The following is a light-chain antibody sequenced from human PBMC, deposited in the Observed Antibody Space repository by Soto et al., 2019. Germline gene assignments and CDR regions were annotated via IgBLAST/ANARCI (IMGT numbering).Light chain of an antibody. Sequence: EIVLTQSPGTLSLSPGERATLSCRASQTVSSRYLAWYQQKPGQAPRLLIFSASSRATGIPDRFSGSGSGTDFTLTISRLEPEDFAVYYCQQYDNSPRYTFGQGTKLEIK. CDR2: SAS. CDR3: QQYDNSPRYT. V-gene: IGKV3-20*01. J-gene: IGKJ2*01. CDR1: QTVSSRY.